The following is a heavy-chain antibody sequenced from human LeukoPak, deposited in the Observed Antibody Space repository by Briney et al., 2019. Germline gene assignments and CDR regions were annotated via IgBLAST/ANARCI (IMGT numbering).Heavy chain of an antibody. J-gene: IGHJ4*02. Sequence: GASVKVSCKASGYTFTSYGISWVRQAPGQGLEWMGWINPNSGGTNYAQKFQGRVTMTRDTSISTAYMELSRLRSDDTAVYYCAREGYYDSSGYYFGYWGQGTLVTVSS. CDR2: INPNSGGT. V-gene: IGHV1-2*02. CDR3: AREGYYDSSGYYFGY. D-gene: IGHD3-22*01. CDR1: GYTFTSYG.